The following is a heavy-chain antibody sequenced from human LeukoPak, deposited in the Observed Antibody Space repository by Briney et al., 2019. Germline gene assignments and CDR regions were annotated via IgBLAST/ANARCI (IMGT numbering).Heavy chain of an antibody. D-gene: IGHD3-10*01. CDR3: ASAGLTYGSGSYFVY. CDR1: GFTFSAYA. Sequence: GSLRLSCAASGFTFSAYAMSWVRQAPGKGLEWVSGLTGSGGSTYYADSVMGRFTISRDNSKNTLYLQMNSLRAEDTALYYCASAGLTYGSGSYFVYWGQGTLVTVSS. V-gene: IGHV3-23*01. J-gene: IGHJ4*02. CDR2: LTGSGGST.